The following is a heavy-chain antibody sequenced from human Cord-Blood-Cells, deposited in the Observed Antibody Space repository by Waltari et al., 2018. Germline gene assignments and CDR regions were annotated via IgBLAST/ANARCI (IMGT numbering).Heavy chain of an antibody. V-gene: IGHV1-2*02. J-gene: IGHJ4*02. CDR2: INPNSGGT. CDR3: ARDRCSSTSCYRDFDY. CDR1: GYTFTGYY. D-gene: IGHD2-2*01. Sequence: QVQLVQSGAEVKKPGASVKVSCTASGYTFTGYYRHWVRQAPGQGLEWMGWINPNSGGTNYAQKFQGRVTMTRDTSISTAYMELSRLRSDDTAVYYCARDRCSSTSCYRDFDYWGQGTLVTVSS.